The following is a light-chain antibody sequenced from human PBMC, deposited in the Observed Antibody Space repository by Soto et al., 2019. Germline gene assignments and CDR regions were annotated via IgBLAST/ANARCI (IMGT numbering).Light chain of an antibody. CDR2: GVS. V-gene: IGKV3D-20*02. Sequence: EIALTQSPGTLSLSPGARAALSGRASQSVSSIYFAWYQQKRGQAPRLLIYGVSSRATGIPARFSGSGSGTDFTLTISSLEPEDFAVYYCQQRSNWPPKITFGQGTRLEIK. CDR1: QSVSSIY. J-gene: IGKJ5*01. CDR3: QQRSNWPPKIT.